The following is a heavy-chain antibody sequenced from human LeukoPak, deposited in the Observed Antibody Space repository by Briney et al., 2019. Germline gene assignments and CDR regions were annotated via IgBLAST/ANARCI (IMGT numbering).Heavy chain of an antibody. Sequence: GESLKISCKGSGYSFTSYWIGWVRQMPGKGLEWMGIIYPGDSDTRYSPSFQGQVTISADKSISTAYLQWSSLKASDTAMYYCARLGTCGGNHGDWFDPWGQGTLVTVSS. CDR3: ARLGTCGGNHGDWFDP. CDR1: GYSFTSYW. D-gene: IGHD4-23*01. V-gene: IGHV5-51*01. CDR2: IYPGDSDT. J-gene: IGHJ5*02.